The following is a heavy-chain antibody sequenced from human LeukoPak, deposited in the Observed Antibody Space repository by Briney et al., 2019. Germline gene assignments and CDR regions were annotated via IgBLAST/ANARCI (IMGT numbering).Heavy chain of an antibody. CDR2: IYYSGST. CDR3: ARTYYYDSSGYFNYYYYMDV. J-gene: IGHJ6*03. CDR1: GGSISSYY. D-gene: IGHD3-22*01. V-gene: IGHV4-59*01. Sequence: SETLSLTCTVSGGSISSYYWSWIRQPPGKGLGWIGYIYYSGSTNYNPSLKSRVTISVDTSKNQFSLKLSSVTAADTAVYYCARTYYYDSSGYFNYYYYMDVWGKGTTVTISS.